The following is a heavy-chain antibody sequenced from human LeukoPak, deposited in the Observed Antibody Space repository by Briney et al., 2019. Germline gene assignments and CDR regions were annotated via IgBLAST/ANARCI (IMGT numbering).Heavy chain of an antibody. D-gene: IGHD3-10*01. V-gene: IGHV3-66*01. CDR1: GFTVSSNY. CDR3: AREREYYYGSGSYSNAFDI. J-gene: IGHJ3*02. Sequence: GGSLRLSCAASGFTVSSNYMSWVRQAPGKGLEWVSVIYSGGSTYYADSVKGRFTISRDNSKNTLYLQMNSLRAEDTAVYYCAREREYYYGSGSYSNAFDIWGQGTMVTVSS. CDR2: IYSGGST.